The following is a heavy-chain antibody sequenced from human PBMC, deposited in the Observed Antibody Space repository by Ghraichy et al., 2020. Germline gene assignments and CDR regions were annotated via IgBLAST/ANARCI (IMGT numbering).Heavy chain of an antibody. CDR3: TRAWDTAMVHGSARLFDY. CDR1: GFTFGDYA. CDR2: IRSKAYGGTT. J-gene: IGHJ4*02. Sequence: GGSLRLSCTASGFTFGDYAMSWFRQAPGKGLEWVGFIRSKAYGGTTEYAASVKGRFTISRDDSKSIAYLQMNSLKTEDTAVYYCTRAWDTAMVHGSARLFDYWGQGTLVTVSS. D-gene: IGHD5-18*01. V-gene: IGHV3-49*03.